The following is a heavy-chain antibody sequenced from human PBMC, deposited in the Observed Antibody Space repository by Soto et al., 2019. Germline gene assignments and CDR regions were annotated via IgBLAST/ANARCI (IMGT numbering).Heavy chain of an antibody. CDR2: IYYSGST. D-gene: IGHD3-22*01. CDR1: GGSISSGGYY. CDR3: ARAKGYYYDSSGPREAFDY. Sequence: QVQLQESGPGLVKPSQTLSLTCTVSGGSISSGGYYWSWIHQHPGKGLEWIGYIYYSGSTYYNPSLKSRVTISVDTSKNQFSLKLSSVTAADTAVYYCARAKGYYYDSSGPREAFDYWGQGTLVTVSS. V-gene: IGHV4-31*03. J-gene: IGHJ4*02.